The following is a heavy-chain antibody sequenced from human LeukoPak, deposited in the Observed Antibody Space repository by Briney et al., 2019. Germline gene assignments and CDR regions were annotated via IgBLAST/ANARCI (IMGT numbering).Heavy chain of an antibody. D-gene: IGHD3-10*01. CDR1: DNSISSFY. CDR3: APHRFGEPHFEY. CDR2: VYKTGHT. J-gene: IGHJ4*02. Sequence: SETLSLTCTVSDNSISSFYWSWIRQPPGKGLEWIGFVYKTGHTNYNPSLKSRVAISLDGSKSQVSLRLTSVTAADTAVYYCAPHRFGEPHFEYWGRGTLVTVSS. V-gene: IGHV4-59*08.